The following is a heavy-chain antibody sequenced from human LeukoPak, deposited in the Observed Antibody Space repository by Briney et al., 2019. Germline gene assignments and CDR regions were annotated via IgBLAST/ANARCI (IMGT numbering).Heavy chain of an antibody. D-gene: IGHD4-17*01. V-gene: IGHV3-21*01. CDR1: GFAFDDYW. CDR3: ARGHTAVTRHFDF. J-gene: IGHJ4*02. Sequence: TPGGSLRLSCGASGFAFDDYWMSWVRQAPGKGLEWVSIISSGSSAIFSADALKGRFTISRDDAKNLLYLDMNSLRAEDTAVYYCARGHTAVTRHFDFWGQGTLVTVSS. CDR2: ISSGSSAI.